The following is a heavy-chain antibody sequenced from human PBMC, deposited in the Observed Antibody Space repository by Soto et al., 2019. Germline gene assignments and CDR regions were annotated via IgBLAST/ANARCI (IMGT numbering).Heavy chain of an antibody. D-gene: IGHD4-17*01. CDR3: ARIHFGDEPSYYYYGMDV. J-gene: IGHJ6*02. Sequence: QVQLQESGPGVVKPSQTLSLTCTVSGGSFSSGDYYWSWVRQPPGKGLEWIGYIYYTGSTFNNPSLKSRVSRSIDTSKTQFSLKLRSVTAADTAVYYCARIHFGDEPSYYYYGMDVWGQGTTVTVSS. CDR2: IYYTGST. CDR1: GGSFSSGDYY. V-gene: IGHV4-30-4*01.